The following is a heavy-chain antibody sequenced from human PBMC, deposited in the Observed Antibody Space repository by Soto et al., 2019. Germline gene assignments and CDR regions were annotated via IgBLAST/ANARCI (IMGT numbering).Heavy chain of an antibody. J-gene: IGHJ4*02. D-gene: IGHD1-20*01. CDR1: GITISDHY. V-gene: IGHV3-72*01. Sequence: EVQLVESGGDLVQPGGSLRLSCAASGITISDHYIDWVRQPPGKGLEWVGRSRNKANSYTTEYAASVKGRFTFSRDDSKNSLYLQMNSLKTEDAAVYYCATSRITSREFDYWGQGTLVTPSS. CDR2: SRNKANSYTT. CDR3: ATSRITSREFDY.